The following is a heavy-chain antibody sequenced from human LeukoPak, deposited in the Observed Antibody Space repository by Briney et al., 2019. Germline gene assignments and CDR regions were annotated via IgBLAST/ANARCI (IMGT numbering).Heavy chain of an antibody. CDR1: GFTFSSYA. D-gene: IGHD1-1*01. CDR3: AREGRTGTRIDY. J-gene: IGHJ4*02. V-gene: IGHV3-30-3*01. Sequence: GGSLRLSCAASGFTFSSYAMHWVRQAPGKGLEWVAVISYDGSNKYYADSVKGRFTISRDNSKNTLYLQLNSLRAEDTAVYYCAREGRTGTRIDYWGQGTLVTVSS. CDR2: ISYDGSNK.